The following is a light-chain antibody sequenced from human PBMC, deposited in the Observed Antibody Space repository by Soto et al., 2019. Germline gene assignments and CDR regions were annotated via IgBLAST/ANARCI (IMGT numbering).Light chain of an antibody. CDR1: QLINNW. Sequence: DIQMTQSPSSVSASVGDRVTITCRASQLINNWLAWYQQKPGKAPKLLIYAASTLQSGVPSRFSGSGSGTDFTLTISRLQPEDFGTYYCQQANSFPFTFGPGTKVDIK. CDR2: AAS. V-gene: IGKV1-12*02. CDR3: QQANSFPFT. J-gene: IGKJ3*01.